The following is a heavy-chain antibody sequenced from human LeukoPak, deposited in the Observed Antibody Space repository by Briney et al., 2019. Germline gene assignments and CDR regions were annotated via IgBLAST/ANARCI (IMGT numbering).Heavy chain of an antibody. CDR1: GGTFSSYA. D-gene: IGHD1-1*01. V-gene: IGHV1-69*05. J-gene: IGHJ6*03. CDR3: ARVNSGKGTYYYYMDV. CDR2: IIPIFGTA. Sequence: GASVKVSCKASGGTFSSYAISWVRQAPGQGLEWMGGIIPIFGTANYAQKFQGRVTITTDESTSTAYMELSSLRSEDTAVYYCARVNSGKGTYYYYMDVWGKGTTVTVSS.